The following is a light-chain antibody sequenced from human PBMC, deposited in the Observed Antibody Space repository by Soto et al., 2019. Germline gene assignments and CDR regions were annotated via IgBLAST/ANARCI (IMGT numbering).Light chain of an antibody. Sequence: DIQMTQSPSSLSASVGDRVTITCRASQSISSYLNWYQQKPGKAPKLLIYAASSLQSGVPSRFSGSGSGTDFTLTISSLQPEDFATYYCQQCYSTLSWTFGQGTK. J-gene: IGKJ1*01. V-gene: IGKV1-39*01. CDR2: AAS. CDR1: QSISSY. CDR3: QQCYSTLSWT.